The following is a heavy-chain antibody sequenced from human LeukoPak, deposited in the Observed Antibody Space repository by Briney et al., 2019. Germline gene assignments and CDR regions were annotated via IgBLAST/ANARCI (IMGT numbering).Heavy chain of an antibody. CDR1: GGSISSSSYY. D-gene: IGHD3-22*01. CDR3: ARDGYYDSSGHYYFSGRFDP. V-gene: IGHV4-39*07. Sequence: SETLSLTCTVSGGSISSSSYYWGWIRQPPGKGLEWIGSIYYSGSTYYNPSLKSRVTISVDTSKNQFSLKLSSVTAADTAVYYCARDGYYDSSGHYYFSGRFDPWGRGTLVTVSS. CDR2: IYYSGST. J-gene: IGHJ5*02.